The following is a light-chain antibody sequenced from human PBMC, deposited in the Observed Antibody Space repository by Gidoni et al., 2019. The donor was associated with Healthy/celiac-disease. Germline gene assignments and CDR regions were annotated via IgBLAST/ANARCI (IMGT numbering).Light chain of an antibody. V-gene: IGLV3-1*01. Sequence: SYELTQPPSVSVSPGQTASITCSGDKLGDKYACWYQQKPGQSPVLVIYQDSKRPSGIPERFSGSNSGNTATLTIGGTQAIDEADYYCQAWDSSTVVFGTGTKVTVL. CDR3: QAWDSSTVV. CDR1: KLGDKY. CDR2: QDS. J-gene: IGLJ1*01.